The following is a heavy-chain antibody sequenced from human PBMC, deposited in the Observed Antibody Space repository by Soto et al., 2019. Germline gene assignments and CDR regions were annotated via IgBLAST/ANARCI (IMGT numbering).Heavy chain of an antibody. CDR3: ARVRYSGYDLLPNYYYMDV. D-gene: IGHD5-12*01. CDR1: GYTFTSYY. V-gene: IGHV1-46*03. Sequence: ASVKVSCKASGYTFTSYYMHWVRQAPGQGLEWMGIINPSGGSTSYAQKFQGRVTMTRDTSTSTVYMELSSLRSEDTAVYYCARVRYSGYDLLPNYYYMDVWGKGTKVTVSS. CDR2: INPSGGST. J-gene: IGHJ6*03.